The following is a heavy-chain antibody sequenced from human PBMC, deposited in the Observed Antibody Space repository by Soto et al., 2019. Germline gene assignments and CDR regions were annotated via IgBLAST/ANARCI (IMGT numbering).Heavy chain of an antibody. V-gene: IGHV4-4*02. CDR3: AKLYMVRGVMNWLDP. CDR1: GGSISSSNW. J-gene: IGHJ5*02. D-gene: IGHD3-10*01. Sequence: QVQLQESGPGLVKPSGTLSLTCAVSGGSISSSNWWSWVRQPPGKGLEWIGEIYHSGSTNYNPSLKGGATISVDKSKNHFSRRRSSVPAGDTAVNYCAKLYMVRGVMNWLDPWGQGTLVTVPS. CDR2: IYHSGST.